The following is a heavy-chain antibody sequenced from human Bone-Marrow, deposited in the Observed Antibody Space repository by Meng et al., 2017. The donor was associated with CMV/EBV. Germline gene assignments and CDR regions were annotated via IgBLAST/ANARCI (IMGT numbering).Heavy chain of an antibody. D-gene: IGHD4-23*01. CDR3: ARDTVVTPPYYHYRTDV. V-gene: IGHV4-59*01. CDR2: IYYRGST. CDR1: GGSISSYY. Sequence: SETLSLTCTVPGGSISSYYWSWIRQPPGKGLEWFGYIYYRGSTNSNSTLKRRVTISVETSQNQSSLKLSSVTAADTAVYYCARDTVVTPPYYHYRTDVWGQGTTVTVSS. J-gene: IGHJ6*02.